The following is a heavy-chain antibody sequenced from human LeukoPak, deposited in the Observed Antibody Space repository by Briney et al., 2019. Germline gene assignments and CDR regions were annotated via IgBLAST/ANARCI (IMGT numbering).Heavy chain of an antibody. CDR2: IKQDGSEK. CDR3: ARDALYCTNGVCYRDY. J-gene: IGHJ4*02. V-gene: IGHV3-7*01. D-gene: IGHD2-8*01. Sequence: GGSLSLSCAASGFTFSSYWMSWVRQAPGKGLEWVANIKQDGSEKYYVDSVKGRFTISRDNAKNSLYLQMNSLRAEDTAVYYCARDALYCTNGVCYRDYWGQGTLVTVSS. CDR1: GFTFSSYW.